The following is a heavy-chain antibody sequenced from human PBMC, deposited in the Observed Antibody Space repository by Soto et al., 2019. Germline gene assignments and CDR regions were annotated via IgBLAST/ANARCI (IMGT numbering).Heavy chain of an antibody. J-gene: IGHJ4*02. CDR1: GFTFTSSA. D-gene: IGHD3-22*01. CDR2: IVVGSGNT. V-gene: IGHV1-58*01. CDR3: AAVSVGYYDSSGYLFDY. Sequence: SVKVSCKASGFTFTSSAVQWVRQARGQRLEWIGWIVVGSGNTNYAQKFQERVTITRDMSTSTAYMELSSLRSEDTAVYYCAAVSVGYYDSSGYLFDYWGQGTLVTVSS.